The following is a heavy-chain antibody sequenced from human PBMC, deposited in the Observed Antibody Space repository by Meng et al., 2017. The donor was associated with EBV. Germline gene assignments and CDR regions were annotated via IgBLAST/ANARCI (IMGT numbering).Heavy chain of an antibody. CDR3: ASESGRGFTPDF. Sequence: QVEVERAGAEVKRPGASVKISCKTSGGPFRSDAVSWVRQGPGQGLGWLGGLIPMSGAPHYAQKFQDRVTITADEYTRTHYMELSSLRSDDTAMYYCASESGRGFTPDFWGQGTLVTVSS. D-gene: IGHD3-10*01. CDR1: GGPFRSDA. V-gene: IGHV1-69*01. CDR2: LIPMSGAP. J-gene: IGHJ4*02.